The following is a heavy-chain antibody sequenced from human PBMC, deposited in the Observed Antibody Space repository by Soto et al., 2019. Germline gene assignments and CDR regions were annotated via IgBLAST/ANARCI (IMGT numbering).Heavy chain of an antibody. J-gene: IGHJ4*02. CDR2: IDESGTNT. D-gene: IGHD3-10*01. CDR1: GFTFSNYA. CDR3: AKESLGRHFDFDY. V-gene: IGHV3-23*01. Sequence: GGSLRLSCAASGFTFSNYALSWVRQAPGKGLEWVSGIDESGTNTYYADSVKGRFTISRDNSRNTLYLETNSLRAEDTAVYHCAKESLGRHFDFDYWGQGTLVTVSS.